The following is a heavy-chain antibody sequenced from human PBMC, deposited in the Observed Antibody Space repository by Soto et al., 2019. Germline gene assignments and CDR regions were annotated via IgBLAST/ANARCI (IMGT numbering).Heavy chain of an antibody. CDR1: GGSISSYD. CDR2: IYYSGST. Sequence: PSETLSLTCTVSGGSISSYDGSWIRQPPGKGLEWIGYIYYSGSTNYNPSLKSRVTISVDTSKNQFSLKLSSVTAADTAVYYCARGLEMATTGGAFDIWGQGTMVTVSS. CDR3: ARGLEMATTGGAFDI. V-gene: IGHV4-59*01. D-gene: IGHD1-1*01. J-gene: IGHJ3*02.